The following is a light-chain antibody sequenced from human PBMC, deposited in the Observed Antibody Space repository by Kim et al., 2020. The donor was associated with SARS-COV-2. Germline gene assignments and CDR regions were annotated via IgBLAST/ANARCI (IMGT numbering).Light chain of an antibody. CDR2: DVS. Sequence: QSALTQPASVSGSPGQSITISCTGTSNDVGGYKYVSWHQQHPGKAPRLMIYDVSKRPAGVSNRFSGSKSDNTASLTISGLQAEDEADYYCGSYTSSSTYVFGTGTKVTVL. CDR3: GSYTSSSTYV. V-gene: IGLV2-14*01. J-gene: IGLJ1*01. CDR1: SNDVGGYKY.